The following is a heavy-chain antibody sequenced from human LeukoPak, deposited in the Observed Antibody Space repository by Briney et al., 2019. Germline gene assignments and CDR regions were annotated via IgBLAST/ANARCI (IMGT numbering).Heavy chain of an antibody. CDR1: GFTFSSYG. J-gene: IGHJ4*02. D-gene: IGHD6-13*01. Sequence: GGSLRLSCAASGFTFSSYGMHWVRQAPGKGLEWVAFIRYDGSNKYYADSVKGRFTISRDNSKNTLYLQMNSLRAEDTAMYYCAKAGWAAAGYYFGYWGQGTLVTVSS. CDR3: AKAGWAAAGYYFGY. V-gene: IGHV3-30*02. CDR2: IRYDGSNK.